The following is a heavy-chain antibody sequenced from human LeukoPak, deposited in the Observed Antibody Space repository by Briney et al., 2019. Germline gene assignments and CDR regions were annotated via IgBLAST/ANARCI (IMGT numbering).Heavy chain of an antibody. J-gene: IGHJ3*02. Sequence: SQTLSLTCTVSGGSISSGGYYWSWIRQHPGTGLEWIGYIYYSGSTYYNPSLKSRVTISVDTSKNQFSLKLSSVTAADTAVYYCASGSYLRHASFDIWGQGTMVTVSS. CDR2: IYYSGST. CDR1: GGSISSGGYY. D-gene: IGHD1-26*01. V-gene: IGHV4-31*03. CDR3: ASGSYLRHASFDI.